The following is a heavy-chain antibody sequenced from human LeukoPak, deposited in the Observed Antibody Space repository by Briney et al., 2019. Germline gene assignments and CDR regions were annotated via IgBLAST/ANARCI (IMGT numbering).Heavy chain of an antibody. CDR1: GGSNSSGSYY. Sequence: SETLSLTCTVSGGSNSSGSYYWGWIRQPPGKGLEWIGSLYYSGSTYYNPSLKSRVTMSVDTSKNQFSLKLKSVTAADTAVYYCARESDRYCFSTSCPNWFDPWGQGTLVTVSS. D-gene: IGHD2-2*01. CDR3: ARESDRYCFSTSCPNWFDP. J-gene: IGHJ5*02. V-gene: IGHV4-39*07. CDR2: LYYSGST.